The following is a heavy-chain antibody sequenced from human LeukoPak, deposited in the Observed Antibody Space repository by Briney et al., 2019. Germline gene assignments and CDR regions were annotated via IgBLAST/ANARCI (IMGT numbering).Heavy chain of an antibody. Sequence: PGRSLRLSCAASGFTFSSYAMHWVRQAPGKGLEWVAVISYDGSNKYYADSVKGRFTISRDNSKNTLYLQMNSLRAEDTAVYYCARDQLAAAGGYYFDYWGQGTLVTVSS. CDR2: ISYDGSNK. CDR3: ARDQLAAAGGYYFDY. V-gene: IGHV3-30-3*01. J-gene: IGHJ4*02. CDR1: GFTFSSYA. D-gene: IGHD6-13*01.